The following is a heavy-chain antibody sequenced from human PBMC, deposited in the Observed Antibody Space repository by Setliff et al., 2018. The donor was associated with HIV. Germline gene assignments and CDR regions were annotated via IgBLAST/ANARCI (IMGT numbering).Heavy chain of an antibody. CDR2: VYTRGST. CDR1: GGSIDSYF. V-gene: IGHV4-4*08. D-gene: IGHD6-19*01. Sequence: PSETLSLTCSISGGSIDSYFWSWIRQSPGKGLEWIGYVYTRGSTNYNPSLKSRVTISVDTSKNHFSLKLTSVTAADTAVYYRAGMKIAVAGTGFDNWGQGTLVTVSS. J-gene: IGHJ4*02. CDR3: AGMKIAVAGTGFDN.